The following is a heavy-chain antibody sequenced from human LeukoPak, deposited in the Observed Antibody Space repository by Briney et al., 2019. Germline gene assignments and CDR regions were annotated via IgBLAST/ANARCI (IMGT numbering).Heavy chain of an antibody. V-gene: IGHV3-48*02. J-gene: IGHJ5*02. CDR1: GFTFSSYA. CDR3: ARGLDP. CDR2: ISSGGGTI. Sequence: GGSLRLSCAASGFTFSSYAMSWVRQAPGKGLEWVSYISSGGGTIYYAESVKGRFTISRDNAKNSLYLQMNSLRDEDTAVYFCARGLDPWDQGTLVTVSS.